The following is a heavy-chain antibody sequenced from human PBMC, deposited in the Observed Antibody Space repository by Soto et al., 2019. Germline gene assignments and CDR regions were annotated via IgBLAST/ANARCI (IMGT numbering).Heavy chain of an antibody. J-gene: IGHJ3*01. Sequence: QVQLVQSGAEVKKPGASVKVSCKASGYTFTSYGISWVRQAPGQGLEWMGWISAYNGNTNYAQKLQGRVTMTTDTSTSTAYMELRSLRSDDTAVYYCAGSDVLLWFGEPRVDAFDFWGQGTMVTVSS. D-gene: IGHD3-10*01. CDR1: GYTFTSYG. CDR3: AGSDVLLWFGEPRVDAFDF. V-gene: IGHV1-18*04. CDR2: ISAYNGNT.